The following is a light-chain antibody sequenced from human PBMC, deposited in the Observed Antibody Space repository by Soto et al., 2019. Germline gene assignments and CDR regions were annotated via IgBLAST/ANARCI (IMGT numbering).Light chain of an antibody. J-gene: IGKJ2*01. CDR2: WAS. CDR1: QNILYVSNNKNY. Sequence: DIVMTQSPESLAVSLGERATINCKSSQNILYVSNNKNYLAWYQQKPGQPPKLLIYWASTRESGVPDRFSGSGSGTDFTFTISGLQAEDVAVYYCQQYYSTPYTFGQGTKLEIK. CDR3: QQYYSTPYT. V-gene: IGKV4-1*01.